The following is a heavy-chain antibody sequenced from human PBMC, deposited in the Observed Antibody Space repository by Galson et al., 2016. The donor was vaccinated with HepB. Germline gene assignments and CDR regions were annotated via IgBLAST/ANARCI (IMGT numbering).Heavy chain of an antibody. J-gene: IGHJ6*04. CDR1: GSTFVISA. CDR3: ARYCTGGVCDTYYYGMDV. Sequence: SCAASGSTFVISAVHWVRQAPGKGLEWVALIWYDGSNKYYVASVKGRFTISRDNSKNTLYLQMNSLRAEDTALYYCARYCTGGVCDTYYYGMDVWGKGTTVTVSS. CDR2: IWYDGSNK. V-gene: IGHV3-33*01. D-gene: IGHD2-8*02.